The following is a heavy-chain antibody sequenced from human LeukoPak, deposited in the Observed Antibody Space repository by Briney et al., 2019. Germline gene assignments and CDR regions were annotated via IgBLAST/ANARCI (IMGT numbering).Heavy chain of an antibody. CDR1: GYTFTSHW. J-gene: IGHJ5*02. D-gene: IGHD6-13*01. CDR2: IYPGDSDT. Sequence: GESLKISCQGSGYTFTSHWIAWVRQMPGEGLEWMGIIYPGDSDTRYSPSFQGQATISADKSISTAFLQWSSLKASDTAMYYCARTQYSSSWYPWFDPWGQGTLVTVSS. CDR3: ARTQYSSSWYPWFDP. V-gene: IGHV5-51*01.